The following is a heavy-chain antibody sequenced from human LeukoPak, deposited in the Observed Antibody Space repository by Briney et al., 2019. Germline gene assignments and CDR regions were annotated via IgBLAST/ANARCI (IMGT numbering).Heavy chain of an antibody. CDR1: GGSSSSGSYY. J-gene: IGHJ3*02. D-gene: IGHD3-22*01. CDR3: ASEAYDSSDMETNDAFDI. V-gene: IGHV4-61*02. CDR2: IYTSGST. Sequence: SETLSLTCTGSGGSSSSGSYYWSWIRQPAGKGLEWIGRIYTSGSTNYNHSLKSRVTISVDTSKNQFSLKLSSVTAAYTAVYYCASEAYDSSDMETNDAFDIWGQGTMVTVSS.